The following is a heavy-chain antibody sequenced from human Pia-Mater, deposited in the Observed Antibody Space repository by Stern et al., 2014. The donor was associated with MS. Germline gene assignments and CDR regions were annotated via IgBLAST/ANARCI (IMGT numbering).Heavy chain of an antibody. CDR3: ARSPPYYEFWNDYYYFDY. CDR2: VDWGGDK. CDR1: GFSLSTSGMR. D-gene: IGHD3-3*01. V-gene: IGHV2-70*04. J-gene: IGHJ4*02. Sequence: QITLKESGPALVKPTQTLTLTCTFSGFSLSTSGMRVSWIRQPPGKALEWLARVDWGGDKFYSTSLKTRLTISKDTSKNQVVLTMTNMDPVDTATYYCARSPPYYEFWNDYYYFDYWGQGTLVAVSS.